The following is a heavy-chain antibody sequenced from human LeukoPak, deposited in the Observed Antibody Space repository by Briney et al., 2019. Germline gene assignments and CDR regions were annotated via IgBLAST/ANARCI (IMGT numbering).Heavy chain of an antibody. CDR2: ISSSGSTI. Sequence: LSLTCAVYGGSFSDNYWSWIRQAPGKGLEWVSYISSSGSTIYYADSVKGRFTISRDNAKNSLYLQMNSLRAEDTAVYYCARAPRTYDYVWGSYRPLHLDYWGQGTLVTVSS. D-gene: IGHD3-16*02. J-gene: IGHJ4*02. CDR3: ARAPRTYDYVWGSYRPLHLDY. CDR1: GGSFSDNY. V-gene: IGHV3-11*01.